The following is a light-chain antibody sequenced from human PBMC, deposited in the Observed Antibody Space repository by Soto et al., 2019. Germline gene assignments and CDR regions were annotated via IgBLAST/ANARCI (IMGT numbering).Light chain of an antibody. Sequence: DIQMTQAPSTLSASVGDRVTITCRASQSISSWVAWYQQKPGKAPKLLIYDASSLESGVPSRFRGSGSGTEFTLTIRSLQPDDFATYYCHQYNTYLWTFGQGTKVDIK. CDR1: QSISSW. CDR2: DAS. CDR3: HQYNTYLWT. V-gene: IGKV1-5*01. J-gene: IGKJ1*01.